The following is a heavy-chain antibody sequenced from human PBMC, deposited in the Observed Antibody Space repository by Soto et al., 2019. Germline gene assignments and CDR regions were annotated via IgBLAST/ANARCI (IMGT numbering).Heavy chain of an antibody. J-gene: IGHJ5*02. CDR1: GGSISSGDYY. V-gene: IGHV4-30-4*01. Sequence: SETLSLTCTVSGGSISSGDYYWSWIRQPPGKGLEWIGYIYYSGSTYYNPSLKSRVTISVDTSKNQFSLKLSSVTAADTAVYYCARMVTYYDFRWFEPWGQGTLVTVSS. CDR2: IYYSGST. CDR3: ARMVTYYDFRWFEP. D-gene: IGHD3-3*01.